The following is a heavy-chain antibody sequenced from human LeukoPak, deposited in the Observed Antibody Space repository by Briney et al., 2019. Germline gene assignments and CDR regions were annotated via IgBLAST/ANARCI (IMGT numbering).Heavy chain of an antibody. J-gene: IGHJ4*02. CDR2: IIPIFGTA. Sequence: EASVKVSCKASGGTFSSYAISWVRQAPGQGLEWMGGIIPIFGTANYAQKFQGRVTITADESTSTAYMELSSLRSEDTAVYYCAREQTAKYYYGSGSYYNLDYWGQGTLVTVSS. V-gene: IGHV1-69*13. D-gene: IGHD3-10*01. CDR3: AREQTAKYYYGSGSYYNLDY. CDR1: GGTFSSYA.